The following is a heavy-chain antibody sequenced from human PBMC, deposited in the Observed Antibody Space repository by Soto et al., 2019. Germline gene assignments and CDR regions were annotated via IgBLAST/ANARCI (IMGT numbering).Heavy chain of an antibody. Sequence: EVQLVESGGGLVKPGGSLRLSCAASGFTFSSYSMNWVRQAPGKGLEWVSSISSSSSYIYYADSVKGRFTISRYNAKNSLYPQMNSLRAEDTAVYYCARDQLSSSWDYYYYYGMDVWGQGTTVTVSS. CDR1: GFTFSSYS. D-gene: IGHD6-13*01. CDR2: ISSSSSYI. V-gene: IGHV3-21*01. J-gene: IGHJ6*02. CDR3: ARDQLSSSWDYYYYYGMDV.